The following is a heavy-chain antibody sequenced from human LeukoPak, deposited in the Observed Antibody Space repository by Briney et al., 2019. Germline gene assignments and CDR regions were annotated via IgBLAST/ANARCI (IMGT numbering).Heavy chain of an antibody. D-gene: IGHD4-17*01. Sequence: SETLSLTCTVSGGSLSSGGYYGGWGRQHPGRGVECIGNIYYSGSTYYTPSLNSRVTISVHTSKNQFSLKLSSVPAADTAVYYCARVTTVTKFCDYWGQGTLVTVSS. V-gene: IGHV4-31*03. CDR1: GGSLSSGGYY. J-gene: IGHJ4*02. CDR2: IYYSGST. CDR3: ARVTTVTKFCDY.